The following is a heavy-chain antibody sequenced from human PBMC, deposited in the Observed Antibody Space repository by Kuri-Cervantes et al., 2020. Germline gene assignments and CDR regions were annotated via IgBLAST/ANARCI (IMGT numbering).Heavy chain of an antibody. CDR3: ARDWYSYGYESPFDY. V-gene: IGHV3-33*08. CDR2: IWYDGSNK. Sequence: GWSLRLCCAASGFTFSSYGMHWVRQAPGKGLEWVAVIWYDGSNKYYADSVKGRFTISRDNSKNTLYLQMNSLRAEDTAVYYCARDWYSYGYESPFDYWGQRTLVTVSS. D-gene: IGHD5-18*01. J-gene: IGHJ4*02. CDR1: GFTFSSYG.